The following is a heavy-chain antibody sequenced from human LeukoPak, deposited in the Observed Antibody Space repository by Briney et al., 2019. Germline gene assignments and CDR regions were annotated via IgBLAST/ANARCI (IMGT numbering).Heavy chain of an antibody. CDR3: ARRNGLRFLEWPQEYNWFDP. J-gene: IGHJ5*02. CDR1: GYSFTSYW. V-gene: IGHV5-51*01. CDR2: IYPGDSDT. Sequence: GESLKISCKGSGYSFTSYWIGWVRQMPGKGLEWMGIIYPGDSDTRYSPSFQGQVTISADKSISTAYLQWSSLKASDTATYYCARRNGLRFLEWPQEYNWFDPWGQGTLVTVSS. D-gene: IGHD3-3*01.